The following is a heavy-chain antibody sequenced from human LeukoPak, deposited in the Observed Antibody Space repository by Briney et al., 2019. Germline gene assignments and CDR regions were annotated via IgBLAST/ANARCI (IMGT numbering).Heavy chain of an antibody. D-gene: IGHD3-10*01. J-gene: IGHJ3*02. CDR2: IIPIFGTA. V-gene: IGHV1-69*13. CDR3: ARDRVNAFDI. Sequence: ASVKVSCKASGGTFSSYAISWVRQAPGQGLEWMGGIIPIFGTANYAQKFQGRVTITADESTSTAYMELSSLRSEDTAVYYCARDRVNAFDIWGQGTMVTVSS. CDR1: GGTFSSYA.